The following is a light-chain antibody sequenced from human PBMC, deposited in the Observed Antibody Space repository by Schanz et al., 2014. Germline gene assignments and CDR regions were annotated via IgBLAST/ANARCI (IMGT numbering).Light chain of an antibody. CDR2: ANN. V-gene: IGLV1-40*01. CDR1: SSNLGAGYD. Sequence: QSVLTQPPSVSGAPGQRVTISCTGSSSNLGAGYDVHWYQQLPGTAPKLLIYANNIRPSGVPDRFSGSKSGTSATLDITGLQSEDEADYYCAAWDDSLSGWVFGGGTKLTVL. J-gene: IGLJ3*02. CDR3: AAWDDSLSGWV.